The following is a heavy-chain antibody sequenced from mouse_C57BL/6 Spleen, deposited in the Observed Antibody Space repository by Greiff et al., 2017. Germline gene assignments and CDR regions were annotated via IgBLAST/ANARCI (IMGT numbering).Heavy chain of an antibody. CDR2: IYPGSGNT. J-gene: IGHJ2*01. CDR1: GYSFTSYY. D-gene: IGHD1-1*01. V-gene: IGHV1-66*01. Sequence: QVQLQQSGPELVKPGASVKISCKASGYSFTSYYIHWVKQRPGQGLEWIGWIYPGSGNTKYNEKFKGKATLTADTSSSTAYMQLSSLTSEDSAVYDCARDGYGSNFDYWGQGTTLTVSS. CDR3: ARDGYGSNFDY.